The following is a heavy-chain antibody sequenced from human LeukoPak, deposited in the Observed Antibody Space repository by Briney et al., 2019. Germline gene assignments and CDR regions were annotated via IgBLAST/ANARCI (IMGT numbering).Heavy chain of an antibody. Sequence: SETLSLTCTVSGYSISSGYYWGWIRQPPGKGLEWIGSIYHSGSTNYNPSLKSRVTISVDTSKNQFSLKLSSVTAADTAVYYCARVWAAAGSEYFQHWGQGTLVTVSS. CDR2: IYHSGST. D-gene: IGHD6-13*01. CDR1: GYSISSGYY. CDR3: ARVWAAAGSEYFQH. V-gene: IGHV4-38-2*02. J-gene: IGHJ1*01.